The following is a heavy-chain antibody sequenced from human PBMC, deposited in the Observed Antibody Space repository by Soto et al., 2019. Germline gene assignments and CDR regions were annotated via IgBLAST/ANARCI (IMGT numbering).Heavy chain of an antibody. V-gene: IGHV3-13*01. Sequence: GGSLRLSCAASGFTFSSYDMHWVRQATGKGLEWVSAIGTASDTYYPDSVKGRFTISRENAKNSLYLQMNSLRAGDTAVYYCARAVVSCSGGSCHNWFDPWGQGTLVTVSS. CDR3: ARAVVSCSGGSCHNWFDP. CDR2: IGTASDT. CDR1: GFTFSSYD. J-gene: IGHJ5*02. D-gene: IGHD2-15*01.